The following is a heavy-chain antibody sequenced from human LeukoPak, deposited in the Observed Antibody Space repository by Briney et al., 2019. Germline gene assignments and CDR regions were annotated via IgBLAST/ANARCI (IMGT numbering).Heavy chain of an antibody. D-gene: IGHD3-10*01. CDR3: AKVRGGYYGSGSYEGVDD. J-gene: IGHJ4*02. CDR2: LSYDGSRK. CDR1: GFTFSSYA. Sequence: PGGSLRLSCAASGFTFSSYAMQWVRQATGKGLEGLAILSYDGSRKNYADSVKGRLTSSRDNSKNTLYLQLNSLRGDDTAVYYCAKVRGGYYGSGSYEGVDDWGQGTLVTVSS. V-gene: IGHV3-30*18.